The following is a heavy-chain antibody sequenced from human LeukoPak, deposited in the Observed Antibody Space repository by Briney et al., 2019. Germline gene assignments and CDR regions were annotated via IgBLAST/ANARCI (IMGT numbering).Heavy chain of an antibody. Sequence: GSLRLSCAASGFTFSNYWMGWVRQPPGKGLQWVANIKEDGTEKYYVDSVKGRFTISRDNAKNSVYLQMNSLRVEDTAVYYCASRPFGADYWGQGTLVTVSS. CDR3: ASRPFGADY. CDR1: GFTFSNYW. V-gene: IGHV3-7*01. D-gene: IGHD3-10*01. CDR2: IKEDGTEK. J-gene: IGHJ4*02.